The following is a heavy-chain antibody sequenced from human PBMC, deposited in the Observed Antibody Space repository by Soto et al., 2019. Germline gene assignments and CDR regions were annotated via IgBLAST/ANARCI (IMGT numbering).Heavy chain of an antibody. CDR3: ARVAMISSGYDTFDY. V-gene: IGHV4-59*01. CDR2: IYYSGST. D-gene: IGHD3-3*01. Sequence: SETLSLTCTVSGGSISNYYWSWIRQPPGKGLEWIGYIYYSGSTNYNPSLKSRVTISVDTSKNQFSLKVTSVTAADTAVYYCARVAMISSGYDTFDYWGQGTLVTVSS. J-gene: IGHJ4*02. CDR1: GGSISNYY.